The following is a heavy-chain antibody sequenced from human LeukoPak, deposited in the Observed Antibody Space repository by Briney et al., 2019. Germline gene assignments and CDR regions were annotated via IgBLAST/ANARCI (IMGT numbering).Heavy chain of an antibody. J-gene: IGHJ5*02. CDR1: GGSISSYY. CDR3: ARGWSYCSGGSCYSEDWFDP. V-gene: IGHV4-59*01. Sequence: SETLSLTCTVCGGSISSYYWSWIRQPPGKGLEWIGYIYYRGSTNYNPSLKSRVTISVDTSKNQFSLKLSSVTAADTAVYYCARGWSYCSGGSCYSEDWFDPWGQGTLVTVSS. D-gene: IGHD2-15*01. CDR2: IYYRGST.